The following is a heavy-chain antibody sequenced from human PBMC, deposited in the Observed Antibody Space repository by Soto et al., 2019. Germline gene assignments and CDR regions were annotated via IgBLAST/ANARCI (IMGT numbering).Heavy chain of an antibody. D-gene: IGHD6-19*01. V-gene: IGHV1-18*04. CDR1: GYTFTSYG. J-gene: IGHJ3*02. CDR2: ISAYNGNT. CDR3: ARDRSSGWLAGQDAFDI. Sequence: QVQLVQSGAEVKNPGASVKVSCKASGYTFTSYGISWVRQAPGQGLEWMGWISAYNGNTNYAQKLQGRVTMTTDTSKSTGYMELRSLRSDDTAVYYCARDRSSGWLAGQDAFDIWGQGTMLTVSS.